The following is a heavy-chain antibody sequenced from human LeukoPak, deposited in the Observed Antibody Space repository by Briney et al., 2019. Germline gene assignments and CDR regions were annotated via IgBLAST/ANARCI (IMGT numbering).Heavy chain of an antibody. CDR3: ARGTAQQLFDY. D-gene: IGHD6-13*01. J-gene: IGHJ4*02. CDR2: VDPSGGRT. CDR1: GYTFTSYY. Sequence: ASVKVSCKASGYTFTSYYIHWVRQAPGQGLDWMGAVDPSGGRTTYAREFQGRLTMTRDTSTSTAYMELRSLRSDDTAVYYCARGTAQQLFDYWGQGTLVTVSS. V-gene: IGHV1-46*01.